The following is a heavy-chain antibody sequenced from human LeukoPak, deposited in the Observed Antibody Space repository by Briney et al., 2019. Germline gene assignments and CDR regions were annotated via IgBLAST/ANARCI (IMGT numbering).Heavy chain of an antibody. D-gene: IGHD3-22*01. J-gene: IGHJ6*02. CDR1: GGSISSYY. V-gene: IGHV4-59*01. CDR2: IYYSGST. Sequence: PSETLSLTCTVSGGSISSYYWSWIRQPPGKGLEWIGYIYYSGSTNYNPSLKSRVTISVDTSKNQFSLKLSSVTAADTAVYYCAGGVVYYDSSGYPPHYYGMDVWGQGTTVTVSS. CDR3: AGGVVYYDSSGYPPHYYGMDV.